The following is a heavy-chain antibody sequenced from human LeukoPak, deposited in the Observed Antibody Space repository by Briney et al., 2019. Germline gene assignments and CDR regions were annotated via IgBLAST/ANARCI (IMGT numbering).Heavy chain of an antibody. CDR1: GFTLSSYA. Sequence: PGGALRLSCAASGFTLSSYAMSSVRQAPGKGLEWVSAISGSDGSTYYADSGRGRFTISRDNSKNTLYLQMNRPRAEDTAVYYCAKEGGSSRYYFDYWGQGTLVTVSS. CDR2: ISGSDGST. V-gene: IGHV3-23*01. CDR3: AKEGGSSRYYFDY. J-gene: IGHJ4*02. D-gene: IGHD6-13*01.